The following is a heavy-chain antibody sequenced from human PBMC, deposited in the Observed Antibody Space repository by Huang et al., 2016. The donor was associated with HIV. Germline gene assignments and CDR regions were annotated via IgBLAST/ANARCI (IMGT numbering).Heavy chain of an antibody. J-gene: IGHJ4*02. V-gene: IGHV1-18*01. CDR2: RSAYSGYT. CDR3: ARVPSDHFSDY. CDR1: GYTFSIYG. Sequence: QIQLVQSGPEVKKPGASVKVSCKASGYTFSIYGISWVRQAPGHGPEWMGWRSAYSGYTNYSHKFQGRVTMTADTSASTAYMDLRSLTSDDTAVYYCARVPSDHFSDYWGQGTLVTVSS.